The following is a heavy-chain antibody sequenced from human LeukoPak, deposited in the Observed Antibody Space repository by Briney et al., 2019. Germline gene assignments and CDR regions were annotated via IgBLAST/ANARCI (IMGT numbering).Heavy chain of an antibody. D-gene: IGHD6-13*01. CDR3: ARARPTYSNNWFDGFDV. V-gene: IGHV4-39*01. CDR1: GGSISISSYY. J-gene: IGHJ3*01. Sequence: TSETLSLTCTVSGGSISISSYYWGWIRQPPGKGLEWIGSMYYSGTTYNHPSLQSRVTLSVDTSKNQFSLKLSSVTAADTALYYCARARPTYSNNWFDGFDVWGQGTMVTVSS. CDR2: MYYSGTT.